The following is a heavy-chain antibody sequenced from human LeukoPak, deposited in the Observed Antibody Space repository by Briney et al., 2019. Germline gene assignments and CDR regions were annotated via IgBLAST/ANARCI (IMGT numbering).Heavy chain of an antibody. D-gene: IGHD2-15*01. V-gene: IGHV3-23*01. CDR1: GFTFDDYG. CDR3: TKRGAYGSGRSYFFEF. CDR2: ISDTGVDT. Sequence: GGSLRLSCAASGFTFDDYGMSWVRQAPGKGLEWVSTISDTGVDTFYANSVKGRFAISRDNFKNMLYLQMNNLRAEDTAVYYCTKRGAYGSGRSYFFEFWGQGTLVTVSS. J-gene: IGHJ4*02.